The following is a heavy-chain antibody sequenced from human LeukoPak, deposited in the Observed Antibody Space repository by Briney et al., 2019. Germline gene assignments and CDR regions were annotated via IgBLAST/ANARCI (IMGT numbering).Heavy chain of an antibody. J-gene: IGHJ4*02. CDR2: ISSSSHYI. Sequence: GGSLTVSCPASAFTFSTYSMNWLRQAPGKGLEWVSSISSSSHYIYYADSVKGRFTISRDNAKNSLYLQMNSLRAEDTALYYCAEGYGYFDYWGQGTLVTVSS. V-gene: IGHV3-21*01. D-gene: IGHD2-15*01. CDR1: AFTFSTYS. CDR3: AEGYGYFDY.